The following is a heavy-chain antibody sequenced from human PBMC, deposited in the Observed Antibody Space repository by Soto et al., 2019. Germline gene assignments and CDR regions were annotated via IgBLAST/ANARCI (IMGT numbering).Heavy chain of an antibody. J-gene: IGHJ5*02. D-gene: IGHD6-13*01. CDR2: IYYSGST. V-gene: IGHV4-31*03. CDR1: GGSISSGDYY. Sequence: SETLSLTCTVSGGSISSGDYYWSWIRQHPGKGLEWIGYIYYSGSTYYNPSLKSRVTISVDTSKNQFSLKLSSVTAADTAVYYCARVFSDSSSFFDPWGQGTLVTVSS. CDR3: ARVFSDSSSFFDP.